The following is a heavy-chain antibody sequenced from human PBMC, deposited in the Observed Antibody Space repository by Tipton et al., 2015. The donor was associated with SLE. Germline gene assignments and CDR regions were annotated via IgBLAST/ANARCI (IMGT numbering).Heavy chain of an antibody. CDR3: AREGGSYTAFDY. J-gene: IGHJ4*02. D-gene: IGHD1-26*01. CDR1: GGSISSGGYY. Sequence: TLSLTCTVSGGSISSGGYYWSWIRQHPGKGLEWIGYIYYSGSTYYNPSLKSRVTISVDTSKNQFSLKLTSVTAADTAVYYCAREGGSYTAFDYWGQGTLVTVSS. CDR2: IYYSGST. V-gene: IGHV4-31*03.